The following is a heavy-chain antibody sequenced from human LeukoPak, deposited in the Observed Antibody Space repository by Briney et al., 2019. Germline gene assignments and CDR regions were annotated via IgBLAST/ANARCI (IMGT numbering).Heavy chain of an antibody. J-gene: IGHJ4*02. D-gene: IGHD3-22*01. Sequence: GGSLRLSCAASGFTFSSYGMHWVRQAPGKGLEWVAVISYDGSNKYYADSVKGRFTISRDNSKNTLYLQMNSLRAEDTAVYYCAKAQDSSGYYAEGGSFDYWGQGTLVTVSS. CDR2: ISYDGSNK. V-gene: IGHV3-30*18. CDR1: GFTFSSYG. CDR3: AKAQDSSGYYAEGGSFDY.